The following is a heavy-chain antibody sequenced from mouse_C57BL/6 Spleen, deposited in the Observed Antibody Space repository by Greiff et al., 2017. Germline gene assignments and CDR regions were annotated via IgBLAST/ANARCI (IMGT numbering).Heavy chain of an antibody. CDR2: INPSNGGT. D-gene: IGHD1-1*01. V-gene: IGHV1-53*01. CDR1: GYTFTSYW. CDR3: ARRGLRFPYFDY. Sequence: QVQLKQSGTELVKPGASVKLSCKASGYTFTSYWMHWVKQRPGQGLEWIGNINPSNGGTNYNEKFKSKATLTVDKSSSTAYMQLSSLTSEDSAVYYCARRGLRFPYFDYWGQGTTLTVSS. J-gene: IGHJ2*01.